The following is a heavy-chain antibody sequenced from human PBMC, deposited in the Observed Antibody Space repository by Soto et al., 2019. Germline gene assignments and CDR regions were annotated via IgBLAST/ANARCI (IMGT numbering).Heavy chain of an antibody. V-gene: IGHV3-23*01. CDR3: VKDDGGDPSTAPH. CDR1: GITISNYP. Sequence: EVQLLESGGGLVQPGGSLRLSCAASGITISNYPMSWVRQAPGKGLDWVSGISGSGDRTYYADSAKGRFSISKDISKNALSLQLDSLGVEDPAVYFCVKDDGGDPSTAPHWGQGTLVTVSS. D-gene: IGHD2-21*01. CDR2: ISGSGDRT. J-gene: IGHJ4*02.